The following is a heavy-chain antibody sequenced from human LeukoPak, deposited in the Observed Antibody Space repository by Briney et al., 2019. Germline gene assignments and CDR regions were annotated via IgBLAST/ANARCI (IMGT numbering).Heavy chain of an antibody. D-gene: IGHD4-11*01. V-gene: IGHV3-33*01. CDR2: IWYDGSKT. CDR1: GFTFSSNG. Sequence: GGSLRLSCAASGFTFSSNGMHWIRQAPGKGLEWVGIIWYDGSKTYYADSVKGRFTISRDNSKNTLYLQMNSLRVEDTAVYYCARPYYSNYYYYGMDVWGQGTTVTVS. J-gene: IGHJ6*02. CDR3: ARPYYSNYYYYGMDV.